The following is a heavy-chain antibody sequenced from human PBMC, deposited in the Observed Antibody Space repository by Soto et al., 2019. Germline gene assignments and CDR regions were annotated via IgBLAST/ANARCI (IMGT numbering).Heavy chain of an antibody. J-gene: IGHJ4*02. CDR1: GYTFNTYG. V-gene: IGHV1-18*01. D-gene: IGHD2-21*02. CDR2: ISVYNGNT. Sequence: QVQLMQSGAEMKEPGASVKVSCKASGYTFNTYGITWVRQAPGQGLEWMGWISVYNGNTNYAQRLQGRVTLTAETSTNTAYMEPRSLRSDDTAVYYCARGDGHYFDYWGQGTLVAVS. CDR3: ARGDGHYFDY.